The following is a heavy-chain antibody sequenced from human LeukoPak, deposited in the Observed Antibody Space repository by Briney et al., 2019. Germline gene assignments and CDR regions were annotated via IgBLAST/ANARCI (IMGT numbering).Heavy chain of an antibody. V-gene: IGHV1-69*13. J-gene: IGHJ4*02. CDR3: ARGYSGYLLHDY. CDR1: GGTFSSYA. Sequence: SVRVSCKASGGTFSSYAISWVRQAPGQGLEWMGGIIPIFGTANYAQKFQGRVTITADESTSTAYMELSSLRSEDTAVYYCARGYSGYLLHDYWGQGTLVTVSS. CDR2: IIPIFGTA. D-gene: IGHD5-12*01.